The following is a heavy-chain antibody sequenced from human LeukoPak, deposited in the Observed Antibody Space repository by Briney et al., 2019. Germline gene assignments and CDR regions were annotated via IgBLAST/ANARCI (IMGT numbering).Heavy chain of an antibody. Sequence: PGGSLRLSCAASGFTFNSYTMNWVRQAPGKGLEWVSYISSSGSAIYYVDSVKGRFTVSRDNAKNSLFLQMNSPRAEDTAVYYCVRVKGSYFDYWGQGALVTVSS. J-gene: IGHJ4*02. D-gene: IGHD2-15*01. CDR1: GFTFNSYT. CDR2: ISSSGSAI. V-gene: IGHV3-48*01. CDR3: VRVKGSYFDY.